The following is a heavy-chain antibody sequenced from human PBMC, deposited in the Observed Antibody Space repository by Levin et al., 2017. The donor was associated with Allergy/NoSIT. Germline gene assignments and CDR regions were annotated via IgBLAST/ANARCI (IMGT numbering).Heavy chain of an antibody. CDR3: ARQWWNRNTAMGRYSWFDP. CDR1: GGSISSYY. J-gene: IGHJ5*02. CDR2: IYYSGST. V-gene: IGHV4-59*08. D-gene: IGHD5-18*01. Sequence: PGGSLRLSCTVSGGSISSYYWSWIRQPPGKGLEWIGYIYYSGSTNYNPSLKSRVTISVDTSKNQFSLKLSSVTAADTAVYYCARQWWNRNTAMGRYSWFDPWGQGTLVTVSS.